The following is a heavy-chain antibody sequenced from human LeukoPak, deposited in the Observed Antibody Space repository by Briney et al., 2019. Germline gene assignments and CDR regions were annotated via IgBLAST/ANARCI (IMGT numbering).Heavy chain of an antibody. J-gene: IGHJ4*02. V-gene: IGHV3-7*01. CDR2: IKEDGSEK. D-gene: IGHD6-13*01. CDR1: GFTFSNYW. CDR3: ASGRQLGY. Sequence: GGSLRLSCAASGFTFSNYWMSWVRQAPGKGLEWVANIKEDGSEKYYVDSVKGRFTISRDNARNSLYPQMNSLRAEDTAVYYCASGRQLGYWGQGTLVTVSS.